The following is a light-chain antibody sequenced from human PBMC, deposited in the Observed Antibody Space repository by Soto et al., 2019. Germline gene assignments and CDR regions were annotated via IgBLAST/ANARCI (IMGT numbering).Light chain of an antibody. J-gene: IGKJ4*01. V-gene: IGKV3-20*01. CDR3: QQYGSSRLT. CDR2: GAS. CDR1: QSVSSSY. Sequence: EGELTHSPGTLSLSPGERATLSCRASQSVSSSYLAWYQQKPGQAPRLLIYGASSRVTGIPDRFSGSGSGTELTLTISRLEPEDFAVYYCQQYGSSRLTFGGGTKVDIK.